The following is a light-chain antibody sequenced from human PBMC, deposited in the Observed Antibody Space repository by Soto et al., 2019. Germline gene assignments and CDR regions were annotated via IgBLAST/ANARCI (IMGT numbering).Light chain of an antibody. CDR1: QSVSGSY. CDR2: GAS. CDR3: QQYGTP. Sequence: VLPNSPGHLSLSAWQRPSLSCRASQSVSGSYLAWYQQKPGQPPRLLMFGASSRATGIPDRFGGSGSGTDFILTISGLDPEDFAVSYCQQYGTPFGQGGKV. V-gene: IGKV3-20*01. J-gene: IGKJ1*01.